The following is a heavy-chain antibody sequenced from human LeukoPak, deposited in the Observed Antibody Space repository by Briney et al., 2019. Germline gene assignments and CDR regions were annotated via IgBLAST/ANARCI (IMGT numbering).Heavy chain of an antibody. CDR1: GYSFTSYW. J-gene: IGHJ5*02. Sequence: GESLKISCKGSGYSFTSYWIGWVRQMPGKGLEWMGIIYPGHSDTRYSPSFQGQVTISADKSISTAYLQWSSLKASDTAMYYCARQVFWSGYYGGPNWFDPWGQGTLVTVSS. V-gene: IGHV5-51*01. CDR2: IYPGHSDT. D-gene: IGHD3-3*01. CDR3: ARQVFWSGYYGGPNWFDP.